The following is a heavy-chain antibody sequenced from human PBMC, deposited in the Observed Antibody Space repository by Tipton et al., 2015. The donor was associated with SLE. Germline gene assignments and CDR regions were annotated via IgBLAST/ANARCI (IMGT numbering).Heavy chain of an antibody. D-gene: IGHD2-8*02. Sequence: SLRLSCAASGFTFSSYWMSWVRQAPGKGLEWVANIKQDGSEKYYVDSVKGRFTISRDNAKNSLYLQMNSLRAEDTAVYYCARDGRGLLVVYAIADYWGQGTLVTVSS. CDR3: ARDGRGLLVVYAIADY. CDR1: GFTFSSYW. V-gene: IGHV3-7*01. J-gene: IGHJ4*02. CDR2: IKQDGSEK.